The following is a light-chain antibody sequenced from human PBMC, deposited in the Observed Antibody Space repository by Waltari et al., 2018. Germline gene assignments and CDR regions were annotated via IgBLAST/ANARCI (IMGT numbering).Light chain of an antibody. V-gene: IGKV2-28*01. CDR3: MQALEGPPT. Sequence: DIVMTQSPLSLPVTLGEPASISCRSSQSLLHNNGYNYLDWYVQKSGQSPHLLIYLGSNRASGVPDRFSGSGSGTDFTLKISRVEAGDVGIYYCMQALEGPPTFGGGTKVEIK. CDR2: LGS. CDR1: QSLLHNNGYNY. J-gene: IGKJ4*01.